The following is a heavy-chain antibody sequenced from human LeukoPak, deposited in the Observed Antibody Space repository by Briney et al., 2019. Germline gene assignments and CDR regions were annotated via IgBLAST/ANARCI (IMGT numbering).Heavy chain of an antibody. Sequence: SETLSLTCTVSGDSISTYYWSWIRQPPGKGLEWIGYMYYSGSTNYNPSLKSRVTISLDTPKNQFSLNLSSLTAADTAVYYCARQIRGDYYFDYWGQGTLVTVSS. CDR1: GDSISTYY. D-gene: IGHD3-10*01. CDR3: ARQIRGDYYFDY. J-gene: IGHJ4*02. V-gene: IGHV4-59*08. CDR2: MYYSGST.